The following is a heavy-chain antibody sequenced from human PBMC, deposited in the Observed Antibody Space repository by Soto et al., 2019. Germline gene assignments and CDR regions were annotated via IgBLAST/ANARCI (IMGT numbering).Heavy chain of an antibody. D-gene: IGHD3-10*01. J-gene: IGHJ4*02. CDR3: ARVTTMVRGVSLDY. CDR1: GGSISISNYY. V-gene: IGHV4-39*07. CDR2: IFYSGSP. Sequence: PSETLSLTCTVSGGSISISNYYWGWIRQPPGKGLEWIGSIFYSGSPYYNPSLKSRVTISVDTSKNQFSLKLSSVTAADTAVYYCARVTTMVRGVSLDYWGQGTLVTVSS.